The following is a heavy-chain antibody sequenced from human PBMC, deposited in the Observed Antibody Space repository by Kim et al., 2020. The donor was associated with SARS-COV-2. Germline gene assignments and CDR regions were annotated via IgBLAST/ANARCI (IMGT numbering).Heavy chain of an antibody. CDR3: ASVDTSSSWYGGGY. Sequence: GGSLRLSCAASGFTFSSYSMNWVRQAPGKGLEWVSYISSSSSTIYYADSVKGRFTISRDNAKNSLYLQMNSLRAEDTAVYYCASVDTSSSWYGGGYWGQGTLVTVSS. J-gene: IGHJ4*02. CDR1: GFTFSSYS. D-gene: IGHD6-13*01. V-gene: IGHV3-48*04. CDR2: ISSSSSTI.